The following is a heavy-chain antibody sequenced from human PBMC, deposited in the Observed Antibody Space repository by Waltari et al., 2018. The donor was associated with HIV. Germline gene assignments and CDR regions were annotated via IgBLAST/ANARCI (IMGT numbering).Heavy chain of an antibody. V-gene: IGHV3-53*01. CDR3: ATGVRYYGP. Sequence: AESGGRLIQPGGSLGLSCTASNFSVSGKHVTWIRQAPGGSLELVAAIYPDDTTHYADSVSGRFTISRAKSRTTVLLLMNGLFVDDTATYFCATGVRYYGPWGQGTRVTVSS. D-gene: IGHD3-10*01. CDR2: IYPDDTT. CDR1: NFSVSGKH. J-gene: IGHJ5*02.